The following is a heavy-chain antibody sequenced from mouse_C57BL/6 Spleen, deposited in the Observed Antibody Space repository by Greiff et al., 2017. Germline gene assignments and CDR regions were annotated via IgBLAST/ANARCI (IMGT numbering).Heavy chain of an antibody. J-gene: IGHJ4*01. CDR2: ISSGSSTI. D-gene: IGHD4-1*01. CDR1: GFTFSDYG. CDR3: SRGGTGTDAMDY. V-gene: IGHV5-17*01. Sequence: DVMLVESGGGLVKPGGSLKLSCAASGFTFSDYGMHWVRQAPGKGLEWVAYISSGSSTIYYADTVKGRVTISRDNAKNTLFLQMTSLRSEDTAMYYCSRGGTGTDAMDYWGQGTSVTVSS.